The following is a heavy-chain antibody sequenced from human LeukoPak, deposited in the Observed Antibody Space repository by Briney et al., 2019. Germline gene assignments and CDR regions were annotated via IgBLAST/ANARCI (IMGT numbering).Heavy chain of an antibody. CDR1: GFTFSSYS. J-gene: IGHJ4*02. CDR3: ASGYDARWGDY. V-gene: IGHV3-21*01. Sequence: GESLKISCAASGFTFSSYSMNWVRQAPGKGLEWVSSISSSSSYIYYADSVKGRFTISRDNAKNSLYLQMNSLRAEDTAVYYCASGYDARWGDYWGQGTLVTVSS. D-gene: IGHD5-12*01. CDR2: ISSSSSYI.